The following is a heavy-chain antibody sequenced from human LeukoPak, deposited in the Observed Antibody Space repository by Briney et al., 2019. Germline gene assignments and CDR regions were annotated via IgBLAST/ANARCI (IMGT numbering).Heavy chain of an antibody. J-gene: IGHJ4*02. CDR3: ARHDRAERLTGTFDY. V-gene: IGHV4-61*08. CDR2: IYTSGST. CDR1: GGSISSGGYY. D-gene: IGHD7-27*01. Sequence: PSETLSLTCTVSGGSISSGGYYWSWIRQPPGKGLEWIGYIYTSGSTNYNPSLKSRVTISVDTSKNQFSLKLSSVTAADTAVYYCARHDRAERLTGTFDYWGQGTLVTVSS.